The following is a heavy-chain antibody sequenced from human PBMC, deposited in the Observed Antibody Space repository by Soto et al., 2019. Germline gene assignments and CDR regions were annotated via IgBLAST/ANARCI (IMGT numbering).Heavy chain of an antibody. V-gene: IGHV3-30*03. Sequence: HPGGSLRLSCAASGFSLSYYVIHWVRQAPGKGLEWVALISMDGTEAYYADSVKGRFTTSRDSSQNTLSLQMNSLRAEDTAVYYCARQRVRTAVDHTFDYWGQGTLVTVSS. J-gene: IGHJ4*02. CDR3: ARQRVRTAVDHTFDY. D-gene: IGHD5-18*01. CDR1: GFSLSYYV. CDR2: ISMDGTEA.